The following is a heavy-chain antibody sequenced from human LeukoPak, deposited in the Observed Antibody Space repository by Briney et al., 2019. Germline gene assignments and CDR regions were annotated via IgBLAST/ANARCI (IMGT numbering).Heavy chain of an antibody. Sequence: ASVKVSCKASGYIFAAYYLHWVRQAPGQGPEWMGWIDPHTGVTKYAQQFQGRVTMTRDTSISTAYLEVRSLTSNDTAVYYCAPTAEAYTSWWRVWGQGTLVTVSS. CDR3: APTAEAYTSWWRV. D-gene: IGHD3-16*01. V-gene: IGHV1-2*02. J-gene: IGHJ4*02. CDR1: GYIFAAYY. CDR2: IDPHTGVT.